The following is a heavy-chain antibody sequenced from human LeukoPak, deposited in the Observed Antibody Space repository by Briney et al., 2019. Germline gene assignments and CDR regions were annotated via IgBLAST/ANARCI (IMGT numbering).Heavy chain of an antibody. V-gene: IGHV3-43D*03. D-gene: IGHD3-3*01. CDR2: ISWDGGST. Sequence: GGSLRLSCAASGFTFDDYAMHWVRQAPGKGLEWVSLISWDGGSTYYADSVKGRFTISRDNSKNPLYLQMNSLRAEDTALYYCAKDAAPYYDFWSGYYPHFDYWGQGTLVTVSS. J-gene: IGHJ4*02. CDR3: AKDAAPYYDFWSGYYPHFDY. CDR1: GFTFDDYA.